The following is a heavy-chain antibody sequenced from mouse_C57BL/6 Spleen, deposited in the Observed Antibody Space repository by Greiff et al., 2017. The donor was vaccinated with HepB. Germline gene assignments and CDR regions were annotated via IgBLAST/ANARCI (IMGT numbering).Heavy chain of an antibody. CDR2: INYDGSST. J-gene: IGHJ3*01. CDR3: ATDYGSGGFAY. D-gene: IGHD1-1*01. V-gene: IGHV5-16*01. Sequence: EVQLVESEGGLVQPGSSMKLSCTASGFTFSDYYMAWVRQVPEKGLEWVANINYDGSSTYYLDSLKSRFIISRDNAKNILYLQMSSLKSEDTATYYCATDYGSGGFAYWGQGTLVTVSA. CDR1: GFTFSDYY.